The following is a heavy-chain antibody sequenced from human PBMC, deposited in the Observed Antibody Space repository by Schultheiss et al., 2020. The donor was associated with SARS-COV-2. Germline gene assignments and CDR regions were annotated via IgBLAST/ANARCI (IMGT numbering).Heavy chain of an antibody. D-gene: IGHD4-17*01. CDR2: INAGNGNT. V-gene: IGHV1-3*01. CDR1: GYTFTSYG. CDR3: ARDVATVTTGYFDY. Sequence: ASVKVSCKASGYTFTSYGISWVRQAPGQRLEWMGWINAGNGNTKYSQKFQGRVTITRDTSASTAYMELSSLRSEDTAVYYCARDVATVTTGYFDYWGQGTLVTVSS. J-gene: IGHJ4*02.